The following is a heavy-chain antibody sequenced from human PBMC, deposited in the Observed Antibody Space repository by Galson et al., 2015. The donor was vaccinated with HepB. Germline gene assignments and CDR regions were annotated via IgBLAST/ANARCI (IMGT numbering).Heavy chain of an antibody. V-gene: IGHV4-59*08. Sequence: QVQLQESGPGLVKPSETLSLTCTVSGGSISSYYWSWIRQPPGKGLEWIGYIYYSGSTNYNPSLKSRVTISVDTSKNQFSLKLSSVTAADTAVYYCARTHYYDSSGYWYFDLWGRGTLVTVSS. CDR1: GGSISSYY. CDR3: ARTHYYDSSGYWYFDL. J-gene: IGHJ2*01. CDR2: IYYSGST. D-gene: IGHD3-22*01.